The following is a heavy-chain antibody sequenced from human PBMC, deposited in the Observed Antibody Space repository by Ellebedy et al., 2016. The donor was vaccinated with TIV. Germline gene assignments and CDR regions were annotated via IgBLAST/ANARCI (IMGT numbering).Heavy chain of an antibody. Sequence: GESLKISXAASGFTFSSYWMSWVRQAPGKGLEWVASIKGDGSDKYYVDSAKGRFTISRDNAKNLLYLQMNSLRAEDTAVHHCARDVHWGQGTLVSVSS. CDR3: ARDVH. D-gene: IGHD6-6*01. CDR2: IKGDGSDK. V-gene: IGHV3-7*03. CDR1: GFTFSSYW. J-gene: IGHJ4*02.